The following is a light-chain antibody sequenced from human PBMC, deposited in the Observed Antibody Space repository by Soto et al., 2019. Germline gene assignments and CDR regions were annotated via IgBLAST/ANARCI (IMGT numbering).Light chain of an antibody. CDR3: QQYNHWPPFT. Sequence: EIVMTQSPATLAASPGERATLSCRASKSVSSNLAWYQQKPGQASRLLIYGASTRATGIAPRFSGSGSGKEFTLPISSLPAEEFDVYYCQQYNHWPPFTLGEGTKLEIK. CDR2: GAS. CDR1: KSVSSN. V-gene: IGKV3-15*01. J-gene: IGKJ2*01.